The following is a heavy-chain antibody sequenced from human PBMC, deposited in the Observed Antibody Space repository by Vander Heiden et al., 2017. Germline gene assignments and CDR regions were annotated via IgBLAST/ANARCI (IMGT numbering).Heavy chain of an antibody. Sequence: QVQLQQSGPGLVKPSQTLSLPCALSGDSVSSDSGAWNWIRQSPSRGLEWLGRTYYRSKWYIEYAVSVKGRITINADTSRNQFSLQLDSVTPEDTALYYCASERHATGWGCWGQGTLVTVSS. J-gene: IGHJ4*02. CDR3: ASERHATGWGC. D-gene: IGHD6-19*01. CDR1: GDSVSSDSGA. CDR2: TYYRSKWYI. V-gene: IGHV6-1*01.